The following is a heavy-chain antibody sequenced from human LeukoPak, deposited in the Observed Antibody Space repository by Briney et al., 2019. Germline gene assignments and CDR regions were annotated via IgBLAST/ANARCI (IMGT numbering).Heavy chain of an antibody. V-gene: IGHV1-69*13. CDR2: IIPIFGTA. CDR1: GGTFSSYA. CDR3: AREPGIAAAGPTAYFDY. D-gene: IGHD6-13*01. Sequence: ASVKVSCTASGGTFSSYAISWVRQAPGQGLEWMGGIIPIFGTANYAQKCQGRVTITADESTSTAYMELSSLRSEDTAVYYCAREPGIAAAGPTAYFDYWGQGTLVTVSS. J-gene: IGHJ4*02.